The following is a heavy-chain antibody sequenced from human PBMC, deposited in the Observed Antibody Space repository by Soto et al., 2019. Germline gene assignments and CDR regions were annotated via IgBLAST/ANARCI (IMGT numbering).Heavy chain of an antibody. CDR2: IYHSGST. CDR3: ARATTAKGWFDP. J-gene: IGHJ5*02. Sequence: TLSLTCAVSVGSISSGGYSWIWIRQPPGKGLEWIGYIYHSGSTYYNPSLKSRVTISVDRSKNQFSLKLSSVTAADTAVYYCARATTAKGWFDPWGQGTLVTVSS. CDR1: VGSISSGGYS. D-gene: IGHD4-4*01. V-gene: IGHV4-30-2*01.